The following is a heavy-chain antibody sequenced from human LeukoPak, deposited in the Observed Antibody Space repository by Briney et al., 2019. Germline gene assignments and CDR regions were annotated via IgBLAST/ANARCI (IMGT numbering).Heavy chain of an antibody. CDR3: ASYKPDYYDSSGYYPVEDY. V-gene: IGHV4-30-2*01. J-gene: IGHJ4*02. Sequence: PSQTLSLTCAVTGACSGRVGYCWSWIRQPPGRGLEWIGYIYHSGSTYYNPSLKSRVTMSVDRSKNQFSLNLTSVTAADTAVYYCASYKPDYYDSSGYYPVEDYWGQGTLVTVSS. CDR2: IYHSGST. CDR1: GACSGRVGYC. D-gene: IGHD3-22*01.